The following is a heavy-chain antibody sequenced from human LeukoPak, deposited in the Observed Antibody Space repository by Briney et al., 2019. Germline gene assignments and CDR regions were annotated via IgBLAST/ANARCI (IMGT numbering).Heavy chain of an antibody. V-gene: IGHV3-30*18. CDR1: GFTFSSYG. D-gene: IGHD3-3*01. Sequence: GRSLRLSCAASGFTFSSYGMHWVRQAPGKGLEWVAVISYDGSNKYYADSVKGRFTISRDNSKNTLYLQMNSLRAEDTAVYYCAKGYYDFWSGYYTGEAFDIWGQGTMVTVSS. CDR3: AKGYYDFWSGYYTGEAFDI. J-gene: IGHJ3*02. CDR2: ISYDGSNK.